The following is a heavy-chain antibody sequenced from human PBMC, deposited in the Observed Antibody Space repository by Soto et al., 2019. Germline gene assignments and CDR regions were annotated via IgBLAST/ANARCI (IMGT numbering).Heavy chain of an antibody. J-gene: IGHJ4*02. CDR2: IRGRGDNT. CDR1: GFTFSAYA. Sequence: GGSLRLSCAASGFTFSAYAMSWVRQAPGKGLEWGSTIRGRGDNTYYADSVRGRFTISIDNSKNTVYLQMNSLRAEDTAIYYCAKLAWWDAYYFDFWGQGSLVTVSS. D-gene: IGHD2-15*01. V-gene: IGHV3-23*01. CDR3: AKLAWWDAYYFDF.